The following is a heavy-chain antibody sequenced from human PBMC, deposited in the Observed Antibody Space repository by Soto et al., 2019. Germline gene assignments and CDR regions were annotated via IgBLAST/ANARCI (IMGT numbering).Heavy chain of an antibody. CDR1: GGSISSGGYY. CDR3: ARILLGYCSGGSCYPTPTFDY. V-gene: IGHV4-31*03. Sequence: ASETLSLTCTVSGGSISSGGYYWSWIRQHPGKGLEWIGYIYYSGSTYYNPSLKSRVTISVDTSKNQFSLKLSSVTAADTAVYYCARILLGYCSGGSCYPTPTFDYWGQGTLVTVSS. J-gene: IGHJ4*02. CDR2: IYYSGST. D-gene: IGHD2-15*01.